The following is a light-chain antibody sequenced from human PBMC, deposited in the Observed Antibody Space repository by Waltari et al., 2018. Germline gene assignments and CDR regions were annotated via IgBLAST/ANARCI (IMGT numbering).Light chain of an antibody. Sequence: SYELTQPPSVSVSPGQTAKITCSGDDFPQQYTTWYHQKPYRAPLLIYKDTERPSGNPERFSGSSSVTTVTLTISGVQAEDEADYFCQSSDSSGAFFVFGGGTRLTVL. V-gene: IGLV3-25*03. CDR1: DFPQQY. CDR2: KDT. J-gene: IGLJ2*01. CDR3: QSSDSSGAFFV.